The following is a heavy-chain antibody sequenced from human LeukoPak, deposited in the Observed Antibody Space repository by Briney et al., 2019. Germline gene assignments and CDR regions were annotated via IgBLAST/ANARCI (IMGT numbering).Heavy chain of an antibody. CDR1: GGSISSYF. Sequence: SSETLSLTCTVSGGSISSYFWSWIRQPPGKGLQWIGYIYYSGSTIYNPSLKSRVTISVDTSKNQFSLKLSSVTAADTAVYYCARGVHGAQDSWGQGTLVTVSS. V-gene: IGHV4-59*01. D-gene: IGHD3-16*01. CDR3: ARGVHGAQDS. CDR2: IYYSGST. J-gene: IGHJ4*02.